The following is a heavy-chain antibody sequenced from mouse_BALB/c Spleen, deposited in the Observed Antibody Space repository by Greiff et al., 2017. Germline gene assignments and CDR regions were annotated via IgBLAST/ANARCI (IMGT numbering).Heavy chain of an antibody. CDR2: IHPGSGGT. V-gene: IGHV1-15*01. J-gene: IGHJ3*01. CDR1: GYAFSSYW. Sequence: QVQLKESGAELVRPGSSVKISCKASGYAFSSYWMNWVKQTPVHGLEWIGAIHPGSGGTAYNQKFKGKATLTADKSSSTAYMELSSLTSEDSAVNYCTGFAYWGQGTLVTVSA. CDR3: TGFAY.